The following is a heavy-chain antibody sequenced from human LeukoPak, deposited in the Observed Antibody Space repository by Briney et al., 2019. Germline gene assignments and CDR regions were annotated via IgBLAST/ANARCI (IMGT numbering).Heavy chain of an antibody. CDR3: AADREYSYGYFGY. CDR2: IYYSGST. V-gene: IGHV4-59*01. D-gene: IGHD5-18*01. Sequence: SETLSLTCTVSGGSISSYYWSWIRQPPGKGLEWIGYIYYSGSTNYNPSLKSRVTISVDTSKNQFSLKLSSATAADTAVYYCAADREYSYGYFGYWGQGTLVTVSS. CDR1: GGSISSYY. J-gene: IGHJ4*02.